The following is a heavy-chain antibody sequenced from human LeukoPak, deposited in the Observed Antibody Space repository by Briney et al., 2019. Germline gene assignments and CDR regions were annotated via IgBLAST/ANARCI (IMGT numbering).Heavy chain of an antibody. CDR3: ARGSSAWGGVNTMVRGVIRKGNWFDP. CDR2: ISAYNGNT. J-gene: IGHJ5*02. D-gene: IGHD3-10*01. CDR1: GYTFTSYG. Sequence: ASVKVSCKASGYTFTSYGISWVRQAPGQGLEWMGWISAYNGNTNYAQKLQGRVTMTTDTSTSTAYMELRSLRSDDTAVYYCARGSSAWGGVNTMVRGVIRKGNWFDPWGQGTLVTVSS. V-gene: IGHV1-18*04.